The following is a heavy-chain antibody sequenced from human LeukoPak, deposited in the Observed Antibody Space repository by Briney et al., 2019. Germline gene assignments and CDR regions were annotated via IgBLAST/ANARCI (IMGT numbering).Heavy chain of an antibody. J-gene: IGHJ6*03. D-gene: IGHD4-11*01. CDR2: IYYSGST. Sequence: SETLSLTCTVSGGSISSYYWSWIRQPPGKGLEWIGYIYYSGSTNYNPSLKSRVTISVDTSKNQFSLKLSSVTAADTAVYYCARGTTVTNYYYYYYMDVWGKGTTVTVSS. CDR3: ARGTTVTNYYYYYYMDV. CDR1: GGSISSYY. V-gene: IGHV4-59*01.